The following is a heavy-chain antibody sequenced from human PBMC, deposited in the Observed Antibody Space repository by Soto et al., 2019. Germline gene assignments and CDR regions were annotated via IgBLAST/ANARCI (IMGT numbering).Heavy chain of an antibody. D-gene: IGHD6-19*01. CDR2: IWYDGSNK. CDR3: ARDHWDVSGWLRRAFDY. V-gene: IGHV3-33*01. CDR1: GFTFRTYG. Sequence: QVQLVESGGGVVQPGRSLRLSCVASGFTFRTYGMHWVRQAPGKGLEWVALIWYDGSNKYYADSVKGRFTIPRDNSKSTLSLHMNSLRAEDTAVYYCARDHWDVSGWLRRAFDYWGQGTLVTVSS. J-gene: IGHJ4*02.